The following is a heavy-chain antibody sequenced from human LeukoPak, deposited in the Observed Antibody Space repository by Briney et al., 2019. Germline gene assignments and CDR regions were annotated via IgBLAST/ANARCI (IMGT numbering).Heavy chain of an antibody. Sequence: SQTLSLTCPVSGGSISSGDYYWSWIRQPPGKGLEWIGYIYYSGSTYYNPSLKSRVTISVDTSKNQFSLKLSSVTAADTAVYYCARDTYLDTAMVDYWGQGTLVTVSS. J-gene: IGHJ4*02. D-gene: IGHD5-18*01. CDR3: ARDTYLDTAMVDY. CDR1: GGSISSGDYY. CDR2: IYYSGST. V-gene: IGHV4-30-4*08.